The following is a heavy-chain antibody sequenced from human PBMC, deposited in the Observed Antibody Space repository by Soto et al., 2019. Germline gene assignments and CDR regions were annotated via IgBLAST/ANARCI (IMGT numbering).Heavy chain of an antibody. CDR2: ISSSSSTI. J-gene: IGHJ4*02. Sequence: GGSLRLSCAASGLTFSSYSMNWVRQAPGKGLEWVSYISSSSSTIYYADSVKGRFTISRDNAKNSLYLQMNSLRDEDTAVYYCARALIPLVGATDYWSQGTLVTVSS. CDR3: ARALIPLVGATDY. D-gene: IGHD1-26*01. V-gene: IGHV3-48*02. CDR1: GLTFSSYS.